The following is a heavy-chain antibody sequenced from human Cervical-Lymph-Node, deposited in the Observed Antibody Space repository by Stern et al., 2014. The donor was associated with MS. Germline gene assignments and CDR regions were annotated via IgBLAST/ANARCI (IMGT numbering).Heavy chain of an antibody. Sequence: EVQLVESGAEVKKPGESLKISCKGFGYSFTSYWIGWVRQMPGKGLEWVGIIFPGDSDTRYNPSFKGQVTISADKAISTAYLQWSSLKASDAAIYYCARQYSVTTPFDYWGRGTLVAVSS. CDR2: IFPGDSDT. CDR1: GYSFTSYW. V-gene: IGHV5-51*01. J-gene: IGHJ4*02. D-gene: IGHD4-11*01. CDR3: ARQYSVTTPFDY.